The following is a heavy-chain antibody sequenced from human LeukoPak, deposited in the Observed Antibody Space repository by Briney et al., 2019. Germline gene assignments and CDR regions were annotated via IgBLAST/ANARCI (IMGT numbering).Heavy chain of an antibody. V-gene: IGHV3-73*01. Sequence: GGSLRLSCAASGFTFSGSAMHWVRQASGKGLEWVGRIRSKANIYATAYAASVKGRFTISRDDSKNTTYLQMNSLRAEDTAVYYCAKDEAAAGLYYYYYMDVWGKGTTVTISS. J-gene: IGHJ6*03. D-gene: IGHD6-13*01. CDR1: GFTFSGSA. CDR2: IRSKANIYAT. CDR3: AKDEAAAGLYYYYYMDV.